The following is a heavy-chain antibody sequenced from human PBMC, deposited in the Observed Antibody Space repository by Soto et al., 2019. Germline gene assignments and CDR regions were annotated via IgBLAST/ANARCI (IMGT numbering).Heavy chain of an antibody. V-gene: IGHV3-23*01. D-gene: IGHD6-19*01. J-gene: IGHJ4*02. CDR1: GFSFSSYA. Sequence: VQLLESGGGLVQPGGSLRLSCAASGFSFSSYAMTWVRQAPGKGLEWVSTISGSGGSTYYADSVKGRFTISRDNSKNTLSLQMNGLRAEDTAVYYCAKRWRGAVAFDYWGQGTLVTVSS. CDR2: ISGSGGST. CDR3: AKRWRGAVAFDY.